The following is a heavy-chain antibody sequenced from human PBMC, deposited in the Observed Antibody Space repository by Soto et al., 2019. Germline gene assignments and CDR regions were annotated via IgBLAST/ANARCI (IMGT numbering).Heavy chain of an antibody. Sequence: QVQLVQSGAEVKKPGSSVKVSCTASGGTFSSYAISWVRQAPGQGLEWMGGIIPIFGTANYAQKFQGRVTITADESTSTAYMELSSLRSEDTAVYYCARYAVPAAIDSYYYYGMDVWGQGTTVTVSS. V-gene: IGHV1-69*01. CDR1: GGTFSSYA. CDR2: IIPIFGTA. D-gene: IGHD2-2*02. CDR3: ARYAVPAAIDSYYYYGMDV. J-gene: IGHJ6*02.